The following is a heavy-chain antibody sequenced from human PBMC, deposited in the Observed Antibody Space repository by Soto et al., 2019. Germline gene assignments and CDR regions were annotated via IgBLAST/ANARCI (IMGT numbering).Heavy chain of an antibody. V-gene: IGHV2-70*04. CDR2: IDWDDDK. J-gene: IGHJ3*02. CDR3: ARISSSSWADAFDI. Sequence: SGHTLVKPTQTLTLTCTFSGFSLSTSGMRVSWIRQPPGKALEWLARIDWDDDKFYSTSLKTRLTISKGTSKNQVVLTMTNMDPVYTATYYCARISSSSWADAFDIWGQGTMVTVSS. D-gene: IGHD6-13*01. CDR1: GFSLSTSGMR.